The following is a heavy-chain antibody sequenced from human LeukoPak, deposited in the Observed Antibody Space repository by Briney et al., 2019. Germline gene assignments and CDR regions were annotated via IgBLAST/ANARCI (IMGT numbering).Heavy chain of an antibody. CDR3: ARVGYCSGDSCYNDY. CDR1: GYTFTSYY. CDR2: INPSGGST. Sequence: ASVKVSCKASGYTFTSYYMHWVRQAPGQGLGWMGIINPSGGSTSYAQKFQGRVTMTRDTSTSTVYMELSSLRSEDTAVYYCARVGYCSGDSCYNDYWGQGTLVTVSP. D-gene: IGHD2-15*01. V-gene: IGHV1-46*01. J-gene: IGHJ4*02.